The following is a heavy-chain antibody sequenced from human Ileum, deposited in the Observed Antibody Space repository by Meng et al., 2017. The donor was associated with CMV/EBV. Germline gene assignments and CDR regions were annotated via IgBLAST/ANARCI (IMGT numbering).Heavy chain of an antibody. CDR2: IIPIFGTA. CDR3: ARGPGCSSTSCYRLRAHYYYGMDV. D-gene: IGHD2-2*02. V-gene: IGHV1-69*05. J-gene: IGHJ6*02. Sequence: SVKVSCKASGATFSSYAIRWVRQVPGQGLEWMGGIIPIFGTANYAQKFQGRVTITTDESTSTAYMELSSLRSEDTAVYYCARGPGCSSTSCYRLRAHYYYGMDVWGQGTTVTVSS. CDR1: GATFSSYA.